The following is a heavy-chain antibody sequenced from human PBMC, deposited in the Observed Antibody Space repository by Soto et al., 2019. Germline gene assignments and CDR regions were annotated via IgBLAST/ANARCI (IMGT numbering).Heavy chain of an antibody. V-gene: IGHV3-23*01. CDR1: GFTFSSYA. Sequence: GGSLRLSCAASGFTFSSYAMSWVRQAPGKGLEWVSAISGSGGSTYYADSVKGRFTISRDNSKNTLYLQMNSLRAEDTAVYYCAKVGYCSGGSCYEFDYWGQGTLVTVSS. D-gene: IGHD2-15*01. CDR3: AKVGYCSGGSCYEFDY. CDR2: ISGSGGST. J-gene: IGHJ4*02.